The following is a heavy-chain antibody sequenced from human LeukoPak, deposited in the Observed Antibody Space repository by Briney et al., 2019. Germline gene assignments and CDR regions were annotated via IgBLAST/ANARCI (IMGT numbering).Heavy chain of an antibody. J-gene: IGHJ4*02. V-gene: IGHV4-39*07. CDR3: ARVLKGRAPFDY. CDR2: IYYSGST. Sequence: PSETLSLTCTVSGGSISSSSYYWGWIRQPPGKGLEWIGSIYYSGSTYYNPSLKSRVTISVDTSKNQFSLKLSSVTAADTAVYYCARVLKGRAPFDYWGQGTLVTVSS. CDR1: GGSISSSSYY.